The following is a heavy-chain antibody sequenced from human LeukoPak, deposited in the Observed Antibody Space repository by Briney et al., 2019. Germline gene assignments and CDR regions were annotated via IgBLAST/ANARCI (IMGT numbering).Heavy chain of an antibody. J-gene: IGHJ5*02. Sequence: HPGGSLRLSCAASGFTFSSYWMHWVRQAPGKGLVWVSRINSDGSITNYADSVEGRFTISRDNAKNTLYLQMNSLRAEDTAVYYCVRERGAAHSLYWFDLWGQGTVVSVSS. CDR3: VRERGAAHSLYWFDL. CDR1: GFTFSSYW. V-gene: IGHV3-74*01. CDR2: INSDGSIT. D-gene: IGHD6-25*01.